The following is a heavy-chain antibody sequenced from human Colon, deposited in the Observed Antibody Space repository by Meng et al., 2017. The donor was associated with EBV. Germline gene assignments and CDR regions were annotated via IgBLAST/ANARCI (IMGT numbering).Heavy chain of an antibody. CDR2: IHHSGSA. V-gene: IGHV4-30-4*01. CDR1: GGSMSSGNYY. J-gene: IGHJ4*02. D-gene: IGHD2-21*01. Sequence: QVQLKESVPGLVEPSQTLSLTCTVSGGSMSSGNYYWSWIRQPPGKGLEWIGYIHHSGSAYYNPSLKSRVSISVDTSKNQFSLNLNSMTAADTAVYYCASFDHIPRRNYFDYWGQGTLVTVSS. CDR3: ASFDHIPRRNYFDY.